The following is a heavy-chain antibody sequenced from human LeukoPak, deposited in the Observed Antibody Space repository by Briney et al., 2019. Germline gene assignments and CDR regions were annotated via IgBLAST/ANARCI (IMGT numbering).Heavy chain of an antibody. J-gene: IGHJ5*02. CDR1: GYTFTSYA. D-gene: IGHD4-23*01. CDR2: IIPIFGTA. CDR3: ARDYGGSSGWFDP. V-gene: IGHV1-69*05. Sequence: SVKVSCKASGYTFTSYAMNWVRQAPGQGLEWMGGIIPIFGTANYAQKFQGRVTFTRDTSISTAYMELRSLTSEDTAVYYCARDYGGSSGWFDPWGQGTLVTVSS.